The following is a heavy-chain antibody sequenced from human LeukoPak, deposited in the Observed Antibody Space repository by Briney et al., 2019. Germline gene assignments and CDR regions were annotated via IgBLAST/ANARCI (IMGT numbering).Heavy chain of an antibody. J-gene: IGHJ1*01. V-gene: IGHV4-39*07. CDR1: GGSISSSSYY. D-gene: IGHD3-10*01. Sequence: SETLSLTCTVSGGSISSSSYYWGWIRQPPGKGLECIGSIYYSGSTYYNPSLKSRVTISVDTSKNQFSLKLSSVTAADTAVYYCASTMGGEFDYFQHWGQGTLVTVSS. CDR3: ASTMGGEFDYFQH. CDR2: IYYSGST.